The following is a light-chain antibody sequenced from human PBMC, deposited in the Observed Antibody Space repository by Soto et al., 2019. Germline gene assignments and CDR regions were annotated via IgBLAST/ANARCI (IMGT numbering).Light chain of an antibody. J-gene: IGKJ1*01. CDR2: DAS. Sequence: DIHMTQSPSFLSASVGASVTITCRANQTITHYLNWYQQKPGRAPALLIYDASSLQSGVPSRFSGRGPGTDFSLTITSLQLADFATYFCQQSYVLPRTFGQGTKVEI. CDR1: QTITHY. V-gene: IGKV1-39*01. CDR3: QQSYVLPRT.